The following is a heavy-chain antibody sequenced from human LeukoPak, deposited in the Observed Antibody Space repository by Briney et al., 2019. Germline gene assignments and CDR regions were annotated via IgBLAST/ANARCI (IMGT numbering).Heavy chain of an antibody. V-gene: IGHV1-18*01. CDR1: GYTFTSYG. CDR2: ISAYNGNT. CDR3: ARQYYDFWSGPTPRYYFDY. D-gene: IGHD3-3*01. J-gene: IGHJ4*02. Sequence: GASVKVSCKASGYTFTSYGISWVRQAPGQGLEWMGWISAYNGNTNYAQKLQGRVTMTTDTSTSTAYMELRSLRSDDTAVYYCARQYYDFWSGPTPRYYFDYWGQGTLVTVSS.